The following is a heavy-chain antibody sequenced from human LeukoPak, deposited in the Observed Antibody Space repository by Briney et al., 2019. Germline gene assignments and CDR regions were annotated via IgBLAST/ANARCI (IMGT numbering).Heavy chain of an antibody. Sequence: PSETLSLTCAVSGGSFSSGRYSWTWIRQPAGKGLEWIGRIYSSVRTNYNPTLKSRVTISLDTSKNQFSLRLSSVTAADTAVYYCASLRTGDFDYWGQGALVTVSS. J-gene: IGHJ4*02. CDR2: IYSSVRT. D-gene: IGHD3-10*01. V-gene: IGHV4-61*02. CDR3: ASLRTGDFDY. CDR1: GGSFSSGRYS.